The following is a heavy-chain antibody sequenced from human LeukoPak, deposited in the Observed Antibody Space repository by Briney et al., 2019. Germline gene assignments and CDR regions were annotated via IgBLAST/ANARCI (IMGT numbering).Heavy chain of an antibody. V-gene: IGHV3-30-3*01. CDR1: GFTFDDYA. D-gene: IGHD6-19*01. CDR2: ISYDGSNK. CDR3: ARDGGIAVAGFDP. J-gene: IGHJ5*02. Sequence: GGSLRLSCAASGFTFDDYAMHWVRQAPGKGLEWVAVISYDGSNKYYADSVKGRFTISRDNSKNTLYLQMNSLRAEDTAVYYCARDGGIAVAGFDPWGQGTLVTVSS.